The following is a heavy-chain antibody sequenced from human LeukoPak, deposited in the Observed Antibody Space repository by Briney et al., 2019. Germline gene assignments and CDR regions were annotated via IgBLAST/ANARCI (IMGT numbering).Heavy chain of an antibody. CDR1: GGSISSYY. Sequence: SETLSLTCTVSGGSISSYYWSWVRQPPGKGLEWIGYIYYSGSTNYNPSLKSRVTISVDTSKNQFSLKLSSVTAADTAVYYCARGYSSSWYLDYWGQGTLVTVSS. D-gene: IGHD6-13*01. J-gene: IGHJ4*02. CDR2: IYYSGST. V-gene: IGHV4-59*01. CDR3: ARGYSSSWYLDY.